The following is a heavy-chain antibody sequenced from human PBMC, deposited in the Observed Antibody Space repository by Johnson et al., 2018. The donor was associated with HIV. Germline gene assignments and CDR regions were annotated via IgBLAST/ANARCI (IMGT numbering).Heavy chain of an antibody. Sequence: VQLVESGGGVVQPGRSLRLSCAASGFTFSSYAMHWVRQAPGKGLEWVANIKQDGSEKYYVDSVKGRFTISRDNAKNSLYLQMGSLRAEDMAVYYCARPRTTVTQVDAFDIWGQGTMVTVSS. CDR3: ARPRTTVTQVDAFDI. J-gene: IGHJ3*02. CDR1: GFTFSSYA. V-gene: IGHV3-7*02. CDR2: IKQDGSEK. D-gene: IGHD4-17*01.